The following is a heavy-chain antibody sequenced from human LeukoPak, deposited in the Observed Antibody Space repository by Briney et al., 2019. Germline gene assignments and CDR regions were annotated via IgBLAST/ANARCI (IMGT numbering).Heavy chain of an antibody. CDR1: GFTYRPYA. D-gene: IGHD1-14*01. V-gene: IGHV3-23*01. Sequence: GGSLRLSCAGSGFTYRPYAMSWVRQAPGKGLEWVSTLSGSGAITYYADSVKGRFTISRDNAKNSLYLQMNSLRAEDTAVYFCAYRFDYWGQGTLVTVSS. CDR3: AYRFDY. J-gene: IGHJ4*02. CDR2: LSGSGAIT.